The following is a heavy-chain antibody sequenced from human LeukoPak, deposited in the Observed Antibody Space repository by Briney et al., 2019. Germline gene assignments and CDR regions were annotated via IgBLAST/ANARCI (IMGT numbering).Heavy chain of an antibody. V-gene: IGHV4-34*01. J-gene: IGHJ6*03. Sequence: SETLSLTCAVYGGSFSGYYWSWIRQPPGKGLEWIGEINHSGSTNYNPSLKSRVTISVDTSKNQFSLKLSSVTAADTAVYYCARGPLSPLRYCSGGCCSSGAGYYYYMDVWGKGTTVTVSS. D-gene: IGHD2-15*01. CDR3: ARGPLSPLRYCSGGCCSSGAGYYYYMDV. CDR2: INHSGST. CDR1: GGSFSGYY.